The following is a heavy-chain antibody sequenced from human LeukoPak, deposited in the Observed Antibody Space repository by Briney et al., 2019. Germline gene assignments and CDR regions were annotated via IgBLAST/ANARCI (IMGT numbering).Heavy chain of an antibody. V-gene: IGHV3-23*01. J-gene: IGHJ4*02. CDR3: AKCRCGGQLLAVADY. Sequence: GGSLRLSCAASGFTFSSYAMSWVRQAPGKGLEWVSAISGSGGSTYYADSVKGRFTISRDNSKNTLYLQMNSLRAEDTAVYYCAKCRCGGQLLAVADYWGQGTLVTVSS. CDR1: GFTFSSYA. D-gene: IGHD2-2*01. CDR2: ISGSGGST.